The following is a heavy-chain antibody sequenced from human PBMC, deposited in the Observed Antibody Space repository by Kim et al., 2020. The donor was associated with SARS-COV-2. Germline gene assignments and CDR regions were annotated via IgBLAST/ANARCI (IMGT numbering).Heavy chain of an antibody. CDR3: ARSYSSGWATGFYFDS. D-gene: IGHD6-19*01. V-gene: IGHV3-11*03. Sequence: ADSVKGRFTVSGDIAESSLYLQMNSLRAEDTAVYYCARSYSSGWATGFYFDSWGPGTQVTVSS. J-gene: IGHJ4*02.